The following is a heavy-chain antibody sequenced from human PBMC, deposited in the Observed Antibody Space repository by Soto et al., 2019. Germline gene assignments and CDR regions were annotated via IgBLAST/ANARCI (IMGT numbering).Heavy chain of an antibody. CDR1: GFTFSSYA. CDR2: ISSNGGST. V-gene: IGHV3-64D*06. Sequence: PGGSLRLSCSASGFTFSSYAMHWVRQAPGKGLEYVSAISSNGGSTYYADSVKGRFTISRDNPKNTLYLQMSSLRAEDTAVYYCVKDPSSVLVATFDYWGQGTLVTVSS. D-gene: IGHD5-12*01. CDR3: VKDPSSVLVATFDY. J-gene: IGHJ4*02.